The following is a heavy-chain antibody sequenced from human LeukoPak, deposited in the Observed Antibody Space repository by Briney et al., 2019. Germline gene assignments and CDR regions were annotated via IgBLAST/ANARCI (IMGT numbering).Heavy chain of an antibody. Sequence: SVTVSCTASGYTFTTYGIIWVRQAPGQGLEWMGGIIPIFGTANYAQKFQGRVTITADESTSTAYMELSSLRSEDTAVYYCASFYEGYCSSTSCYGNDYWGQGTLVTVSS. CDR1: GYTFTTYG. D-gene: IGHD2-2*01. CDR2: IIPIFGTA. J-gene: IGHJ4*02. V-gene: IGHV1-69*13. CDR3: ASFYEGYCSSTSCYGNDY.